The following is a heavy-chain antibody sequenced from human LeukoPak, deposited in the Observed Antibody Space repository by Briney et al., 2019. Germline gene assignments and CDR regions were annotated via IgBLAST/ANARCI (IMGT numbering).Heavy chain of an antibody. CDR3: ARGPNFNYDFWSGSRSGYDY. CDR1: GDSVSRNSAA. CDR2: TYYRSKWYN. Sequence: SQTLSLTCAISGDSVSRNSAAWNCIRQSPSRGLEWLGSTYYRSKWYNDYAVSVKSRITINPDTSKNQFSLQLNSVTPEDTAVYYCARGPNFNYDFWSGSRSGYDYWGQGTLVTVSS. D-gene: IGHD3-3*01. V-gene: IGHV6-1*01. J-gene: IGHJ4*02.